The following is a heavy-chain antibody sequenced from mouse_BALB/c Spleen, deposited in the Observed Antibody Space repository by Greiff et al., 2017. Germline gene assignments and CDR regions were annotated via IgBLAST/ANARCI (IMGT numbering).Heavy chain of an antibody. CDR3: ASTYYGSSAHDYAMDY. J-gene: IGHJ4*01. D-gene: IGHD1-1*01. CDR1: GFTFTDYY. Sequence: EVMLVESGGGLVQPGGSLRLSCATSGFTFTDYYMSWVRQPPGKALEWLGFIRHKANGYTTEYSASVKGRFTISRDNSQSILYLQMNTLRAEDSATYYCASTYYGSSAHDYAMDYWGQGTSVTVSS. CDR2: IRHKANGYTT. V-gene: IGHV7-3*02.